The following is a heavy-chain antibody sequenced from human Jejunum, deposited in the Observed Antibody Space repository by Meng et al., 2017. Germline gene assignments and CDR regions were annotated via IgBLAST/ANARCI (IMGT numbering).Heavy chain of an antibody. CDR3: ARDDDLSGNNLDH. CDR2: IWSDGSKT. D-gene: IGHD3-10*01. V-gene: IGHV3-33*01. Sequence: QVQLGGVGGGVDNPGPPLRLSFAASVFTFSSYGMHGVPQAPGKGLEWVAVIWSDGSKTLRADSSRFTISRDNSKNILYLQVNSLRVEDTAMYYCARDDDLSGNNLDHWGHGTLVTVSS. J-gene: IGHJ4*01. CDR1: VFTFSSYG.